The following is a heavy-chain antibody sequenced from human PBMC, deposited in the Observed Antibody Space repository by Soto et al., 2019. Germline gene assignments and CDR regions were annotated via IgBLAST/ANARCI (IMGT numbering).Heavy chain of an antibody. CDR1: GGSISSYY. Sequence: PSETLSLTCTVSGGSISSYYWSWIRQPPGKGLEWIGYIYYSGSTNYNPSLKSRVTISVDTSKNQFSLKLGSVTAADTAVYYCARPLFGRGNWFDPWGQGTLVTVSS. V-gene: IGHV4-59*01. CDR3: ARPLFGRGNWFDP. J-gene: IGHJ5*02. CDR2: IYYSGST. D-gene: IGHD3-10*01.